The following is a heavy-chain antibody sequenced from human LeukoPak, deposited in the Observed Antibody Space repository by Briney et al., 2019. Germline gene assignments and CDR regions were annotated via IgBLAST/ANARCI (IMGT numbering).Heavy chain of an antibody. CDR1: GFTFSSYA. CDR3: AKDHDYRCEYYFDY. V-gene: IGHV3-23*01. J-gene: IGHJ4*02. CDR2: ISGSGGST. Sequence: AGGSLRLSCAASGFTFSSYAMSWVRQAPGKGLEWVSAISGSGGSTYYADSVKGRFTISRDNSKNTLYLQMNSLRAEDTAVYYCAKDHDYRCEYYFDYWGQGTLVTVSS. D-gene: IGHD4-11*01.